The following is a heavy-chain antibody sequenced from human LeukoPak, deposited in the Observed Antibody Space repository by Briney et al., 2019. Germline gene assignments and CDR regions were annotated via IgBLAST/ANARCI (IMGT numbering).Heavy chain of an antibody. Sequence: SETLSLTCTVSGGSISSSSYYWGWIRQPPGKGLEWIGSIYYSGSTYCNPSLKSRVTISVDTSKNQFSLKLSSVTAADTAVYYCAKSNGYGLIGIWGQGTMVTVSS. J-gene: IGHJ3*02. CDR3: AKSNGYGLIGI. CDR1: GGSISSSSYY. V-gene: IGHV4-39*01. D-gene: IGHD3-22*01. CDR2: IYYSGST.